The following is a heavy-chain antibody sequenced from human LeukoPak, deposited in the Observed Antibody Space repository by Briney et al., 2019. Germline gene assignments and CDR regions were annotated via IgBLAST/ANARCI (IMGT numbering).Heavy chain of an antibody. CDR2: ISGSGGST. D-gene: IGHD3-10*01. CDR1: GFTFSSYA. CDR3: ARTTVWFGALLCCAFDI. J-gene: IGHJ3*02. Sequence: GGSLRLSCAASGFTFSSYAMSWVRQAPGKGLEWVSAISGSGGSTYYADSVKGRFTISRDNSKNTLYLQMNSLRADDTAVYYCARTTVWFGALLCCAFDIWGQGTMVTVSS. V-gene: IGHV3-23*01.